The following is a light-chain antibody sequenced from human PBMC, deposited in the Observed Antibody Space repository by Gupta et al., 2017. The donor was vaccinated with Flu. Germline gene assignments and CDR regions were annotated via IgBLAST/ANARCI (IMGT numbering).Light chain of an antibody. CDR3: HQSSDVPWT. CDR1: QNIGGA. V-gene: IGKV6-21*01. CDR2: YAS. J-gene: IGKJ1*01. Sequence: EIVLPQSPDFPSVAPKAGVTITCRASQNIGGALHWYQQKPDQSPKVLIKYASQSLSGVPSRFSGSGSGADFTLTINGLETEDAATYYVHQSSDVPWTLGEGTKVEIK.